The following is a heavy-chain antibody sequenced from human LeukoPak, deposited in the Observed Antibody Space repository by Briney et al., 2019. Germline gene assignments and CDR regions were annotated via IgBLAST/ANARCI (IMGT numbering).Heavy chain of an antibody. J-gene: IGHJ4*02. CDR2: IYPGDSDT. CDR3: TRQGVYYSDSSAYYY. D-gene: IGHD3-22*01. CDR1: GYRFTNYW. V-gene: IGHV5-51*01. Sequence: PGESLKISCKGSGYRFTNYWIGWVRQIPGKGLELMGSIYPGDSDTRYSPSFQGQVTISADRSITTAYLQWSSLKASDTAKYYCTRQGVYYSDSSAYYYWGQGILVTVSS.